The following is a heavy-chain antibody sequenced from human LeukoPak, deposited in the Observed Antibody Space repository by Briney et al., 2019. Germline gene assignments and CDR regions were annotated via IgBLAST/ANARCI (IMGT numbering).Heavy chain of an antibody. V-gene: IGHV5-51*01. CDR3: ARGSVDTAMTFDY. Sequence: GESLQISCKGSGYTFTKCWIGWVRPLSGKGLEWMGIIYPGDSDTRDSPSFQGQVTMSVDKSISTAYLQWRSPKASDTAMNYCARGSVDTAMTFDYWGQGTLVTVSS. CDR1: GYTFTKCW. J-gene: IGHJ4*02. CDR2: IYPGDSDT. D-gene: IGHD5-18*01.